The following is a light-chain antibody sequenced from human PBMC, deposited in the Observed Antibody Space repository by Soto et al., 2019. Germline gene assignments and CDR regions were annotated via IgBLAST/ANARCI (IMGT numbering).Light chain of an antibody. CDR3: QQYGSSPPTT. CDR1: QSVSSSY. Sequence: EMVLTQSPGTLSLSPGERATLSCRASQSVSSSYLAWYQQKPGQAPRLLIYGASSRATGIADRFSGSGSGTDFPLTISRLEPEDFAVHYCQQYGSSPPTTFGQGKKLEIK. V-gene: IGKV3-20*01. CDR2: GAS. J-gene: IGKJ2*01.